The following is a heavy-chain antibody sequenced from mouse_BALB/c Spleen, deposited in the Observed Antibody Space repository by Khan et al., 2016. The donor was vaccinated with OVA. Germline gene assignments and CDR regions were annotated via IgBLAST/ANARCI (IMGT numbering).Heavy chain of an antibody. J-gene: IGHJ3*01. V-gene: IGHV4-1*02. CDR2: INPDSSTI. Sequence: EVQLVESGGGLVQPGGSLKLSCAASGFDFSRYWMSWVRQAPGKGLEWIGEINPDSSTINYTPSLKDKFTISRDNAKNTLYLQMSKVRSEDTALYYCARPYRYDGRAWFAYWGQGTLVTVSA. D-gene: IGHD2-14*01. CDR3: ARPYRYDGRAWFAY. CDR1: GFDFSRYW.